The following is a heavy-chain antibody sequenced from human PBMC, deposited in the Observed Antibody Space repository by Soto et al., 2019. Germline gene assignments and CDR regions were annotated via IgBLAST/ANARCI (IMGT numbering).Heavy chain of an antibody. D-gene: IGHD3-22*01. J-gene: IGHJ3*02. CDR2: IYPGDSDT. V-gene: IGHV5-51*01. Sequence: GESLKISCKGSGYSFTTYWIGWVRQMPGKGLEGMVIIYPGDSDTRYSPSFQGQVTISADKSISTAYLQWSSLKASDTAMYYCARQKAGYYYDSSGYSLGAFDIWGQGTMVTVSS. CDR1: GYSFTTYW. CDR3: ARQKAGYYYDSSGYSLGAFDI.